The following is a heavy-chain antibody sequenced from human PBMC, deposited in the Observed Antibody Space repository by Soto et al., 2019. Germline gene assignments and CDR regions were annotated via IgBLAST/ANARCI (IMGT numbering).Heavy chain of an antibody. Sequence: PGGSLRLSCAASGFTFSSYDMHWVRQATGKGLEWVSSISSTTNYIYYGDSMKGRFTISRDNAKNSLYLEMNSLRAEDTAVYYCARESEDLTSNFDYWGQGTLVTVSS. CDR3: ARESEDLTSNFDY. V-gene: IGHV3-21*06. CDR1: GFTFSSYD. CDR2: ISSTTNYI. J-gene: IGHJ4*02.